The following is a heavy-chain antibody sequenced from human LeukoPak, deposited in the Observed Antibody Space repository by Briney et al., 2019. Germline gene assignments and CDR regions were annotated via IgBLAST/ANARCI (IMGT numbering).Heavy chain of an antibody. CDR2: IIPILGIA. J-gene: IGHJ4*02. V-gene: IGHV1-69*04. CDR3: ARENGYNSPFDY. D-gene: IGHD5-24*01. Sequence: SVKVSCKASGGTFSSYAISWVRQAPGQGLELMGRIIPILGIANYAQKFPGRVTITADKSTSTAYTELSSLRSEDTAVYYCARENGYNSPFDYWGQGTLVTVSS. CDR1: GGTFSSYA.